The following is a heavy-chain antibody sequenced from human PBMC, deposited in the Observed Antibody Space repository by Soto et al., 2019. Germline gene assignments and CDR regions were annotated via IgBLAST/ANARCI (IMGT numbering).Heavy chain of an antibody. CDR1: GFTFSYYG. CDR3: AKTSNYYDRNGPFDY. D-gene: IGHD3-22*01. V-gene: IGHV3-30*18. Sequence: PGGSLRLSCAASGFTFSYYGMHWVRQAPGKGLESVAVISYDGSNKYYADSVKGRFTISRDNSKNTLYLQMNSLRAEETAVYYCAKTSNYYDRNGPFDYWGQGTLVTVSS. CDR2: ISYDGSNK. J-gene: IGHJ4*02.